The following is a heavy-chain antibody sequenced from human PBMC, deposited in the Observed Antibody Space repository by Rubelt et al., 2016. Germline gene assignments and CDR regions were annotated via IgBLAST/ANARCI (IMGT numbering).Heavy chain of an antibody. CDR1: GYSFTSYW. J-gene: IGHJ5*02. CDR2: IEPSASYT. Sequence: EVQLVQSGAEVKKPGESLRISCKGSGYSFTSYWISWVRQMPGKGLEWMGRIEPSASYTTYRPSFPGNVTISADKSSSTAYLQWSSLKASDTAMYYCARIPGAGSSEINWFDPWGQGTLVTVSS. CDR3: ARIPGAGSSEINWFDP. V-gene: IGHV5-10-1*03. D-gene: IGHD3-10*01.